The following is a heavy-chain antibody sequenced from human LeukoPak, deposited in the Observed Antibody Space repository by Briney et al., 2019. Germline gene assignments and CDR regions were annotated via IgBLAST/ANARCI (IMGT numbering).Heavy chain of an antibody. CDR2: ISYDGSNK. CDR1: GFTFSSYG. Sequence: GGSLRLSCAASGFTFSSYGMHWVRQAPGKGLEWVAVISYDGSNKYYADSVKGRFTISRDNSKNTLYLQMNSLRAEDTAVYYCAKDREGSSWYIDYFGYWGQGTLVTVSS. V-gene: IGHV3-30*18. J-gene: IGHJ4*02. D-gene: IGHD6-13*01. CDR3: AKDREGSSWYIDYFGY.